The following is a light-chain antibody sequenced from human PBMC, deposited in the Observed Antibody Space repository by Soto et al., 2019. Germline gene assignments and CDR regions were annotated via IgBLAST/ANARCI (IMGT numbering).Light chain of an antibody. CDR3: TSYTSDNRNYV. V-gene: IGLV2-14*01. Sequence: QPVLTQPASVSGSPGQSITISCTGTSSDVGAYTSVSWYQQHPGKAPKLMIYEVSNRPSGVSNRFSGSKSANTASLTISGLQADDEAHYYCTSYTSDNRNYVFGTGTKVTVL. CDR2: EVS. CDR1: SSDVGAYTS. J-gene: IGLJ1*01.